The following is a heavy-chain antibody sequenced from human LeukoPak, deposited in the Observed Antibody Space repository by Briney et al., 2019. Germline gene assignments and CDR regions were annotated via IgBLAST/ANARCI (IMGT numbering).Heavy chain of an antibody. CDR2: ISGSGGST. J-gene: IGHJ5*02. D-gene: IGHD6-19*01. CDR3: AKFYSSGSTNWSDP. Sequence: GGSLRLSCAASGFTFSSYAMSWVRQAPGKGLEWVSAISGSGGSTYYADSVKGRFTISRDNSKNTLYLQMNSLRAEDTAVYYCAKFYSSGSTNWSDPWGQGTLVTVSS. V-gene: IGHV3-23*01. CDR1: GFTFSSYA.